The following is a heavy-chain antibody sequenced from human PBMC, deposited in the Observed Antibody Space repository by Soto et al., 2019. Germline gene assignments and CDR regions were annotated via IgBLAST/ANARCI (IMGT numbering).Heavy chain of an antibody. D-gene: IGHD5-12*01. V-gene: IGHV3-30-3*01. CDR3: AREAGYSGYDQYIDRSSYYFDY. CDR2: ISYDGSNK. CDR1: GFTFSSYA. J-gene: IGHJ4*02. Sequence: PGGSLRLSCAASGFTFSSYAMHWVRQAPGKGLEWVAVISYDGSNKYYADSVKGRFTISRDNSKNTLYLQMNSLRAEDTAVYYCAREAGYSGYDQYIDRSSYYFDYWGQGTLVTVSS.